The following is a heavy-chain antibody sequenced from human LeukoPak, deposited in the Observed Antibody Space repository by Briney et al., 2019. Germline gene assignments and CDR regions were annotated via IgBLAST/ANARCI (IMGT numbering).Heavy chain of an antibody. CDR2: IYSGGST. CDR1: GFTVSSNY. Sequence: GGSLRLSCAASGFTVSSNYMSWVRQAPGKGLEWVSVIYSGGSTYYADSVKGRFTISRDNSKNTLYLQMNSLRAEDTAVYYCARAWPVATLFDWGQGTLVTVSS. J-gene: IGHJ4*02. CDR3: ARAWPVATLFD. D-gene: IGHD6-19*01. V-gene: IGHV3-66*01.